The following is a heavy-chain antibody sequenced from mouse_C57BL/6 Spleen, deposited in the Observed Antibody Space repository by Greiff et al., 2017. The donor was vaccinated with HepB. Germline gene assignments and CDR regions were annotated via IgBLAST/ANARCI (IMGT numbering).Heavy chain of an antibody. CDR3: ASPPAYYGSSYWYFDV. J-gene: IGHJ1*03. CDR2: IDPSDSYT. V-gene: IGHV1-59*01. CDR1: GYTFTSYW. Sequence: QVQLQQPGAELVRPGTSVKLSCKASGYTFTSYWMHWVKQRPGQGLEWIGVIDPSDSYTNYNQKFKGKATLTVDTSSSTAYMQLNSLTSEDSAVYFCASPPAYYGSSYWYFDVWGTGTTVTVSS. D-gene: IGHD1-1*01.